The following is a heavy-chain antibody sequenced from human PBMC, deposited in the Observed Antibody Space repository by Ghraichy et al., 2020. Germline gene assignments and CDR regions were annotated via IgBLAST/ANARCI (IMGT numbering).Heavy chain of an antibody. CDR1: GFNFSTHA. V-gene: IGHV3-23*01. CDR2: ISGSGRTT. Sequence: LSLTCAASGFNFSTHAMTWVRQAPGKGLEWVSGISGSGRTTYYIDSVKGRFTISRDNSKNTLYLQLNSLRAEDTAVYYCLKGTAIAVADISDYWGQGTLVSVSS. CDR3: LKGTAIAVADISDY. D-gene: IGHD6-19*01. J-gene: IGHJ4*02.